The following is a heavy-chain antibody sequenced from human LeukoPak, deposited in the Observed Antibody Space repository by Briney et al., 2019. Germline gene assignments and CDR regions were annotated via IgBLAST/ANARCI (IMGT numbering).Heavy chain of an antibody. D-gene: IGHD3-10*01. V-gene: IGHV3-30*02. Sequence: PGGSLRLSCAASGFTFSSYWMSWVRQAPGKGLEWVAFIRYDGSNKYYADSVKGRFTISRDNSKNTMYLQMNSLRAEDTAVYYCAKDSVIDYYGSGSYWPAYWGQGTLVTVSS. CDR1: GFTFSSYW. CDR3: AKDSVIDYYGSGSYWPAY. CDR2: IRYDGSNK. J-gene: IGHJ4*02.